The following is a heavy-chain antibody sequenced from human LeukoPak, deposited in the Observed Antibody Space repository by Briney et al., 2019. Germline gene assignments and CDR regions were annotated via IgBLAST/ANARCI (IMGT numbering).Heavy chain of an antibody. D-gene: IGHD5-12*01. CDR2: FDPEVGET. J-gene: IGHJ5*02. V-gene: IGHV1-24*01. Sequence: ASVKVSCKVSGDTFAAYSIHWVRQTPAKGLEWLGGFDPEVGETLYAQRFQGRVTVTEDTATDTAYLDLSSLTTDDTAAYYCATDLLALGLKTFDPWGQGTLVTVSS. CDR3: ATDLLALGLKTFDP. CDR1: GDTFAAYS.